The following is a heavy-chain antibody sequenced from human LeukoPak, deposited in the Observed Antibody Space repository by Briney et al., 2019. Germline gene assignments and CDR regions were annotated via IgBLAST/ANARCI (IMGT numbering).Heavy chain of an antibody. D-gene: IGHD2-15*01. V-gene: IGHV4-59*08. Sequence: SETLSLTCTVSGGSISSYYWSWIRQPPGKGPEWIGYIYYSGSTNYNPSLKSRVTISVDTPKNQFSLKLSSVTAADTAVYYCARHPPPYCSGGSCYSFDYWGQGTLVTVSS. CDR2: IYYSGST. CDR1: GGSISSYY. J-gene: IGHJ4*02. CDR3: ARHPPPYCSGGSCYSFDY.